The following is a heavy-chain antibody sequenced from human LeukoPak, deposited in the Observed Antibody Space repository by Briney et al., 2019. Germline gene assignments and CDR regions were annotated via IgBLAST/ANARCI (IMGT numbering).Heavy chain of an antibody. CDR1: GYIFTSYS. CDR3: ARDLSHRYYHSTGYAFDY. D-gene: IGHD3-22*01. Sequence: ASVKVSCKASGYIFTSYSMHWVRRAPGQGLEWMGIINPSGGTTNYAQKFQGRVTMTRDTSTSTVHMDLSSLRSEDTAVYYCARDLSHRYYHSTGYAFDYWGQGTLVTVSS. CDR2: INPSGGTT. V-gene: IGHV1-46*01. J-gene: IGHJ4*02.